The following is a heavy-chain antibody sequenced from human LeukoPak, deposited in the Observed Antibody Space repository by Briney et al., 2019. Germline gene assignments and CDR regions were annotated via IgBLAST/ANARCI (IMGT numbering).Heavy chain of an antibody. CDR3: ARGGIEWSPFDY. D-gene: IGHD3-3*01. CDR2: ISSSSSYM. J-gene: IGHJ4*02. V-gene: IGHV3-21*01. Sequence: RGSLRLSCAASGFTFSSYSMNWVRQAPGKGLEWVSSISSSSSYMYYADSVKGRFTISRDNAKNSLYLQMNSLRAEDTAVYYCARGGIEWSPFDYWGQGTLVTVSS. CDR1: GFTFSSYS.